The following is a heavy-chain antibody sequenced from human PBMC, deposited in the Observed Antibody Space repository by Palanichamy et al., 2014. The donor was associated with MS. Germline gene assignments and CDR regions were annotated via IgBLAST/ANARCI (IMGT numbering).Heavy chain of an antibody. J-gene: IGHJ6*02. CDR1: GFTFSSYG. V-gene: IGHV3-30*18. D-gene: IGHD3-22*01. CDR3: AKVIHDYYDSSGYYPRDYYYGMDV. CDR2: ISYDGSNK. Sequence: GFTFSSYGMHWVRQAPGKGLEWVAVISYDGSNKYYADSVKGRFTISRDNSKSTLYLQMNSLRAEDTAVYYCAKVIHDYYDSSGYYPRDYYYGMDVWGQGTTVTVSS.